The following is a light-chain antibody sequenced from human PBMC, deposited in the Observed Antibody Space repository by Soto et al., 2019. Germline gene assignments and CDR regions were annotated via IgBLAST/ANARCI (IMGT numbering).Light chain of an antibody. Sequence: ENVLTQSPVTLSLSPGERATLSCRASQSVTSNKVAWFQQKPGQAPRLLIRAASSRATGIPDRFSGSRSATDFTLTISRLEPEDFAVYYCQQYGSPPPYTFGQGTKLEIK. CDR3: QQYGSPPPYT. CDR2: AAS. V-gene: IGKV3-20*01. J-gene: IGKJ2*01. CDR1: QSVTSNK.